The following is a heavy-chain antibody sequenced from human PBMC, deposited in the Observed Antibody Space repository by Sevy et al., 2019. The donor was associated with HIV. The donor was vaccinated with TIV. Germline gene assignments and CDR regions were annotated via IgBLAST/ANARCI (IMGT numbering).Heavy chain of an antibody. CDR3: ARDRGSSSWYNWFDP. V-gene: IGHV3-74*01. J-gene: IGHJ5*02. D-gene: IGHD6-13*01. CDR1: GFTFSSYW. CDR2: INTDGSST. Sequence: GGSLRLSCAASGFTFSSYWLHWVRQAPGKGLVWVSRINTDGSSTTYADSVKGRFTISRDNAKNTLYLQTNSLRAEDTAVYYCARDRGSSSWYNWFDPWGQGTLVTVSS.